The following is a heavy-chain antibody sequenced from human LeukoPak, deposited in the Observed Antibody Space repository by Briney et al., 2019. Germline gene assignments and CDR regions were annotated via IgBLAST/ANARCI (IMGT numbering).Heavy chain of an antibody. CDR1: GYTFTSYD. D-gene: IGHD3-22*01. CDR2: MNPNSGNT. CDR3: ATGHYYYDSSGYSSASVDP. Sequence: VASVKVSCKASGYTFTSYDINWVRQATGQGLEWMGCMNPNSGNTGYAQKFQGRVTMTEDTSTDTAYMELSSLRSEDTAVYYCATGHYYYDSSGYSSASVDPWGQGTLVTVSS. V-gene: IGHV1-8*01. J-gene: IGHJ5*02.